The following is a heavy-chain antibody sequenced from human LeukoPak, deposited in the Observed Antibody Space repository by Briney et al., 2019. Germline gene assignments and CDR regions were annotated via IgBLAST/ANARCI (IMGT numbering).Heavy chain of an antibody. CDR1: GYTFTSYG. D-gene: IGHD5-12*01. V-gene: IGHV1-18*01. J-gene: IGHJ4*02. Sequence: ASVKVSCKASGYTFTSYGISWVRQAPGQGLEWMGWISAYNGNTNYAQKLQGRVTMTTDTSTSTAYMELRSLRSDDTAVYYCARDRGRWLQLGIGNYFDYWGQGTLVTVSS. CDR2: ISAYNGNT. CDR3: ARDRGRWLQLGIGNYFDY.